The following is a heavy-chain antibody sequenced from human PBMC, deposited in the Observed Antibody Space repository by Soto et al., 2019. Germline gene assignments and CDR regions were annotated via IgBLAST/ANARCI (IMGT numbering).Heavy chain of an antibody. J-gene: IGHJ4*02. CDR1: GFTFSSYW. Sequence: EVQLVESGGGLVQPGGSLRLSCAASGFTFSSYWMSWVRQAPGKGLEWVANIKKDGSEEYYVDSVKGRFTISRDNANNTLYLQMHSLRSADTAVYYCARHPSKSRSAEDLGDYYFCYWGQGTLVAVCS. V-gene: IGHV3-7*05. D-gene: IGHD2-21*01. CDR2: IKKDGSEE. CDR3: ARHPSKSRSAEDLGDYYFCY.